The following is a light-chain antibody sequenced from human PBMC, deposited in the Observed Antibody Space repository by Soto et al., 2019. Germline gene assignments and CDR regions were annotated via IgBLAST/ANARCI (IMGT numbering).Light chain of an antibody. Sequence: EIVLTQSPGTLSLSPGGRATLSCRASQSVSKMYLAWYQQKPGQAPRLLIYGASSRATGIPDRFSGSGSGTDFTLTIRRLEPEDFAMYYCQQYGTSPYTFGRGTKVDIK. V-gene: IGKV3-20*01. CDR1: QSVSKMY. J-gene: IGKJ2*01. CDR3: QQYGTSPYT. CDR2: GAS.